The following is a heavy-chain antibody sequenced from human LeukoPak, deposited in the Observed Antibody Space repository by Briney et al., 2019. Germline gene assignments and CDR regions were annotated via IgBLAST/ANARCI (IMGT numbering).Heavy chain of an antibody. D-gene: IGHD3-3*01. CDR3: ARGSTIFGVVIVDY. J-gene: IGHJ4*02. CDR1: GFTFSSYW. Sequence: GGSLRLTCAACGFTFSSYWMYWVRQVPGKGLVWVSRISGDGSSTSYADSVKGRFTISRDNAKNTLYLQMNSLRAEDTAVYYCARGSTIFGVVIVDYWGQGTLVTVSS. CDR2: ISGDGSST. V-gene: IGHV3-74*01.